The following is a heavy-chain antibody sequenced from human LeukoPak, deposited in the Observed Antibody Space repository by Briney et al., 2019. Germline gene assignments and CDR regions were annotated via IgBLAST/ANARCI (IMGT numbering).Heavy chain of an antibody. CDR2: INHSGST. D-gene: IGHD3-10*01. Sequence: SETQSLTCAVYGGSFSGYYWSWIRQPPGKGLEWIGEINHSGSTNYNPSLKSRVTISVDTSKNQFSLKLSSVTAADTAVYYCARVPPYRYYASGNVRGYFDYWGQGTLVTVSS. J-gene: IGHJ4*02. V-gene: IGHV4-34*01. CDR3: ARVPPYRYYASGNVRGYFDY. CDR1: GGSFSGYY.